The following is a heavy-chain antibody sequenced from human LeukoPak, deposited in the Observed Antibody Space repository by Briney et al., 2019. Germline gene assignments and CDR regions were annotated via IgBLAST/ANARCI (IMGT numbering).Heavy chain of an antibody. D-gene: IGHD2/OR15-2a*01. Sequence: GASVKVSCKASGYTFTSYDINWVRQATGQGLELMGWMNPNSGNTGYAQKFQGRVTMTRNTSISTTYLELSSLRSEDTAIYYCATRIRGVIYWGQGTLVTVSS. CDR2: MNPNSGNT. CDR3: ATRIRGVIY. J-gene: IGHJ4*02. V-gene: IGHV1-8*01. CDR1: GYTFTSYD.